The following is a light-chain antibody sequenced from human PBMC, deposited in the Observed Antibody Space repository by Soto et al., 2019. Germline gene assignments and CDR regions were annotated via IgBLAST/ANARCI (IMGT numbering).Light chain of an antibody. CDR2: DAS. V-gene: IGKV3-11*01. J-gene: IGKJ2*01. Sequence: ESVLTQSPATMSWSPGERATLSCRASQSVTRYLAWYQQKPGQAPRLLIYDASNRATGIPARFSGSGSGTDLALTISSLEPEDFAVYYCQQRSNWPPRYTFGEGTKLEIK. CDR3: QQRSNWPPRYT. CDR1: QSVTRY.